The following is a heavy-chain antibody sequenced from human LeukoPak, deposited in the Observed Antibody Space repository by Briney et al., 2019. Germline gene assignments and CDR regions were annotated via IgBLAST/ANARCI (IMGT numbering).Heavy chain of an antibody. CDR3: ARGRYWGIAVAGTSNFYY. V-gene: IGHV1-3*01. J-gene: IGHJ4*02. Sequence: ASVKVSCKASGYTFTSYAMHWVRQAPGQWLEWMGWINAGNGNTKYSQKFQGRVTITRDTSASTAYMELSSLRSEDTAVYYCARGRYWGIAVAGTSNFYYWGQGTLVTVSS. D-gene: IGHD6-19*01. CDR1: GYTFTSYA. CDR2: INAGNGNT.